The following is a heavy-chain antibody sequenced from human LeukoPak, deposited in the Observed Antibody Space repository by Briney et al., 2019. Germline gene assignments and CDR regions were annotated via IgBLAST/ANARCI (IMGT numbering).Heavy chain of an antibody. CDR1: GYTFTVYY. V-gene: IGHV1-18*04. Sequence: ASVTVSCKSSGYTFTVYYIHWVRQAPGQGLEWMGWISTYNGNTNYAQKLQGRVTMTTDTSTSTAYMELRSLRSDDTAVYYCAKDRWRDGSSSFDNWGQGTLVTVSS. D-gene: IGHD6-6*01. J-gene: IGHJ4*02. CDR3: AKDRWRDGSSSFDN. CDR2: ISTYNGNT.